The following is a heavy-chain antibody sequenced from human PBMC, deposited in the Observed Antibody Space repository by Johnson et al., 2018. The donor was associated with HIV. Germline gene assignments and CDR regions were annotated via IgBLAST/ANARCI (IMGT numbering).Heavy chain of an antibody. CDR2: ISWNSGTI. J-gene: IGHJ3*02. CDR1: GFTFDDYA. V-gene: IGHV3-9*01. CDR3: AKDINLEESFDI. Sequence: VQLVESGGALVQPGRSLRLTCAASGFTFDDYAMHWVRQAPGKGLEWVSGISWNSGTIAYADSVKGRFTISRDNAKNSLYLQMNSLRPEDTALYYCAKDINLEESFDIWGQGTMVTVSS.